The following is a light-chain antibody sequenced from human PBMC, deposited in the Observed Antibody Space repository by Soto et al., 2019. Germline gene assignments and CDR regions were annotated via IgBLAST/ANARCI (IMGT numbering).Light chain of an antibody. V-gene: IGKV3-20*01. CDR3: QQYGASPLT. CDR2: GVS. J-gene: IGKJ4*01. CDR1: QSVSTGY. Sequence: EIVLTQSPGSLSLSPGERATLSCRASQSVSTGYLAWYQQKPGQTPRLLIYGVSNRPTGIPDRFSGSGSGTDFTLTISRLEPEDFAVYYCQQYGASPLTFGGGTKVEIK.